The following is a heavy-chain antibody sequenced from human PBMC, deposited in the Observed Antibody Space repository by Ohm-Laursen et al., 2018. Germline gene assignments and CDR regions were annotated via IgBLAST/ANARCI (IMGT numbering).Heavy chain of an antibody. CDR2: IYYSGST. V-gene: IGHV4-61*01. Sequence: PSQTLSLTCTVSGGSVNSGSYYWSWIRQPPGKGLEWIGYIYYSGSTNYNPSLRSRVTISVDTSNNQFSLRLSSVTAADTAVYFCARAAAWVGDYAHVYCDYWGQGTLATVSS. J-gene: IGHJ4*02. D-gene: IGHD4-17*01. CDR3: ARAAAWVGDYAHVYCDY. CDR1: GGSVNSGSYY.